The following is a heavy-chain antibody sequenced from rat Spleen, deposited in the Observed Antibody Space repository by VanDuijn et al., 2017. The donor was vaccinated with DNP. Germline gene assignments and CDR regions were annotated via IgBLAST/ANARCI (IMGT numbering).Heavy chain of an antibody. CDR1: GFSLTTYH. Sequence: QVQLKESGPGLVQPSQTLSLTCTVSGFSLTTYHVHWVRQPPGKGLEWMGRMQTGGDTDFTSALKSRLSISRDTSKSQVFLKMSSLQTEDTATYYWASDGEFITTSDYVMDAWGQGASVTVSS. D-gene: IGHD1-10*01. V-gene: IGHV2-32*01. J-gene: IGHJ4*01. CDR2: MQTGGDT. CDR3: ASDGEFITTSDYVMDA.